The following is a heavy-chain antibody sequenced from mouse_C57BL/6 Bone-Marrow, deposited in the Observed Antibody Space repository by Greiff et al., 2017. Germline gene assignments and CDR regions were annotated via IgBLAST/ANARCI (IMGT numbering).Heavy chain of an antibody. CDR1: GFTFSSYG. V-gene: IGHV5-6*01. J-gene: IGHJ3*01. CDR2: ISSGGSYT. CDR3: ARQLW. Sequence: EVMLVESGGDLVKPGGSLKLSCAASGFTFSSYGMSWVRQTPDKRLEWVATISSGGSYTYYPDSVKGRYTISRDNAKNTLYLQMSSLKSEDTAMYYCARQLWRGQGTLVTVSA. D-gene: IGHD1-1*02.